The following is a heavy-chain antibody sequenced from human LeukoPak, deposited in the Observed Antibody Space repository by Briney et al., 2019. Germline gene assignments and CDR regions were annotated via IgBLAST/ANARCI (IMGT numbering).Heavy chain of an antibody. CDR1: GFTFSSYA. D-gene: IGHD3-10*01. CDR3: AREVDYGSGSYSRFYYYYGMDV. CDR2: ISYDGSNK. Sequence: GGSLRLSCAASGFTFSSYAMHWVRQAPGKGLEWVAVISYDGSNKYYVDSVKGRFTISSDNSKNTLYLQMNSLRAEDTAVYYCAREVDYGSGSYSRFYYYYGMDVWGQGTTVTVSS. V-gene: IGHV3-30*04. J-gene: IGHJ6*02.